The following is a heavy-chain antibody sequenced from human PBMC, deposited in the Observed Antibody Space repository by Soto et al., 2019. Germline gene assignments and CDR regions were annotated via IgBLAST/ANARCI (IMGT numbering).Heavy chain of an antibody. D-gene: IGHD3-10*01. CDR2: ISYSGST. V-gene: IGHV4-59*08. CDR1: GGSISSYY. Sequence: PSETLSLTCTVSGGSISSYYWTWIRQPPGKGLEWIGYISYSGSTNYNPSLKSRVTISVDTSKNQFSLKLNSVTAADTAVYYCASHGSGTYSSQVDPWGQGTLVTVSS. J-gene: IGHJ5*02. CDR3: ASHGSGTYSSQVDP.